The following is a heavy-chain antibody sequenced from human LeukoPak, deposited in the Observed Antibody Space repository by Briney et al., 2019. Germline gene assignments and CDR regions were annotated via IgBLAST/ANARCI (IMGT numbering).Heavy chain of an antibody. V-gene: IGHV3-23*01. J-gene: IGHJ3*01. CDR2: ISPPGDIT. D-gene: IGHD3/OR15-3a*01. CDR3: VRDLDWGAFDV. Sequence: GGSLRLSCAASGFHFSTHGMNWVRQAPGKGLEWVSGISPPGDITYYADSVMGRFTISRDNRKNTVSLQMNSLRAEDTALYYCVRDLDWGAFDVWGQGKMVTVSS. CDR1: GFHFSTHG.